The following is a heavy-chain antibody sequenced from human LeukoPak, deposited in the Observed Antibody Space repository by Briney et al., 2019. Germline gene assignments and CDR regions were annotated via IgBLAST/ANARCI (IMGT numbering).Heavy chain of an antibody. CDR3: AKDASGSHHDY. CDR1: GYTFTTYP. V-gene: IGHV1-3*01. J-gene: IGHJ4*02. CDR2: INAGNGNT. D-gene: IGHD3-10*01. Sequence: ASVNVSCKASGYTFTTYPIHWVRQAPGQRLEWMGWINAGNGNTKYSQKFQGRVTITRDSSASTAYMELSSLRSEDTAVYYCAKDASGSHHDYWGQGTLVTVSS.